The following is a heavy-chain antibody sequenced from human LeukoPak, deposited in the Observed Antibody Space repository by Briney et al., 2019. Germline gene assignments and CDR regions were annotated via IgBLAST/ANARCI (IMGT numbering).Heavy chain of an antibody. CDR3: ARRDSSGYLNWFDP. J-gene: IGHJ5*02. CDR1: GGSISSGDYY. Sequence: PSETLSLTCTVSGGSISSGDYYWSRIRQPPGEGLEWIGYIYYSGSTYYNPSLKSRVTISVDTSKNQFSLKLSSVTAADTAVYYCARRDSSGYLNWFDPWGQGALVTVSS. V-gene: IGHV4-30-4*01. D-gene: IGHD3-22*01. CDR2: IYYSGST.